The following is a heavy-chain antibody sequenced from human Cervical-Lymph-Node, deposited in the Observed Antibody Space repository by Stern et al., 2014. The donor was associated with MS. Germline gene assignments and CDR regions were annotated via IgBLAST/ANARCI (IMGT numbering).Heavy chain of an antibody. D-gene: IGHD5-18*01. V-gene: IGHV1-69*01. Sequence: VQLEXSGAEVKKPGSSVKVSCKASGGTFSSYAISWVRQAPGQGLEWMGGIIPIFGTANYAQKFQGRVTITADESTSTAYMELSSLRSEDTAVYYCARGEMSYGSNYYGMDVWGQGTTVTVSS. CDR2: IIPIFGTA. CDR3: ARGEMSYGSNYYGMDV. J-gene: IGHJ6*02. CDR1: GGTFSSYA.